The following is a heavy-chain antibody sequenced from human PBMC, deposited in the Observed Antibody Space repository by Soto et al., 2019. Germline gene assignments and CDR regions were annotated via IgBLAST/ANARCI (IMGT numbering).Heavy chain of an antibody. V-gene: IGHV4-34*01. CDR3: TREYRKHLASHYGMDV. Sequence: KSSETLSLTCAVYGGSFSGYYWSWIRQPPGKGLEWIGEIDYSGSTNYNPSLKSRVIMSVDTSKNQFSLKLNSVTAADTAVYYCTREYRKHLASHYGMDVWGQGTTVTVS. CDR1: GGSFSGYY. J-gene: IGHJ6*02. D-gene: IGHD6-6*01. CDR2: IDYSGST.